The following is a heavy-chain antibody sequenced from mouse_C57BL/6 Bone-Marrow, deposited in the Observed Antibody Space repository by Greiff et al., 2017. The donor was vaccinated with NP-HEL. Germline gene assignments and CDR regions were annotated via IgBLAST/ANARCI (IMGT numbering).Heavy chain of an antibody. CDR1: GYAFTNYL. V-gene: IGHV1-54*01. J-gene: IGHJ2*01. CDR2: INAGSGGT. CDR3: ARQGYYGSSSHFDY. D-gene: IGHD1-1*01. Sequence: VMLVESGAELVRPGTSVKVSCKASGYAFTNYLIEWVKQRPGQGLEWIGVINAGSGGTNYNEKFKGKATLTADKSSSTAYMQLSSLTSEDSAVYFCARQGYYGSSSHFDYWGQGTTLTVSS.